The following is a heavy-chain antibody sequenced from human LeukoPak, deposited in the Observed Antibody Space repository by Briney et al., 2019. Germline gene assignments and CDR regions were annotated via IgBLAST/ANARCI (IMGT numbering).Heavy chain of an antibody. Sequence: VKVSCKVSGYTFTDYYMHWVPQAPGKGLEGMGLVDPEDGETIYAEKFKGRVTITADTSTHTAYMQLSSLRSEDTAVYYCATYGITIFGVAFDYWGQGTLVTVSS. J-gene: IGHJ4*02. CDR1: GYTFTDYY. CDR2: VDPEDGET. D-gene: IGHD3-3*01. CDR3: ATYGITIFGVAFDY. V-gene: IGHV1-69-2*01.